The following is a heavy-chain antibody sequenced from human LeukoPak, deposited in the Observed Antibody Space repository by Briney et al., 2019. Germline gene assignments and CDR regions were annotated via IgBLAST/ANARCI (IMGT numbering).Heavy chain of an antibody. CDR3: ARDQTVAGD. V-gene: IGHV3-66*01. CDR2: IYTDGNT. CDR1: EFTFSGYY. Sequence: PGGSLRLSCAASEFTFSGYYMSWIRQAPGKGLEWVSVIYTDGNTYYADSVKGRFTISRDNSKNTLYLQMNSLRADDTAVYYCARDQTVAGDWGQGTLVTVSS. J-gene: IGHJ4*02. D-gene: IGHD6-19*01.